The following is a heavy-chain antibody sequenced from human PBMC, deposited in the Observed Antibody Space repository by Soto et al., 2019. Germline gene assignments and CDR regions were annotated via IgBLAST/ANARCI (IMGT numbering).Heavy chain of an antibody. CDR1: GGSSSSSSYY. V-gene: IGHV4-39*01. CDR2: IYYSGST. D-gene: IGHD3-22*01. J-gene: IGHJ6*02. CDR3: ARQGSGYPYYYGMDV. Sequence: TLSLTWTFSGGSSSSSSYYWGCISQPPGKGLEWIGSIYYSGSTYYNPSLKSRFTISVDTSKNQFSLKLSSVTAADTAVYYCARQGSGYPYYYGMDVWGQGTTVTVSS.